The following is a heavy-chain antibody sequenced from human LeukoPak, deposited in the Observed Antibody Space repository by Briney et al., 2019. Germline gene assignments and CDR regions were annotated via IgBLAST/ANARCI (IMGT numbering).Heavy chain of an antibody. J-gene: IGHJ3*02. D-gene: IGHD6-19*01. Sequence: SETLSLTCTVSGGSISSYYWSWIRQPAGKGLEWIGRIYTSGSTNYNPSLKSRVTMSVDTSKNQFSLKLSSVTAADTAVYYCASHIKPEYSSGWYHDAFDIWGQGTMVTVSS. CDR1: GGSISSYY. CDR3: ASHIKPEYSSGWYHDAFDI. CDR2: IYTSGST. V-gene: IGHV4-4*07.